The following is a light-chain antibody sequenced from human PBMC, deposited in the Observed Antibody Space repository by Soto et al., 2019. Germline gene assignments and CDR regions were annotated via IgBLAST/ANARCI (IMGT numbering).Light chain of an antibody. V-gene: IGKV1-9*01. CDR3: PRLNRFPRT. Sequence: DIQLTQSPSFLSASVGDRVTITCRASQDISSYLAWYQQRPGKVPRFLTHSASTLQGGVASRFSAAGCGTTFTLTISCLQPEDIATYDCPRLNRFPRTFGQGTKVEV. J-gene: IGKJ1*01. CDR2: SAS. CDR1: QDISSY.